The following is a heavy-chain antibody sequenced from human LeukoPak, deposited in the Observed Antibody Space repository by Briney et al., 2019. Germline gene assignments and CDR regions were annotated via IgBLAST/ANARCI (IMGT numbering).Heavy chain of an antibody. D-gene: IGHD3-9*01. J-gene: IGHJ4*02. CDR1: GFTFSSYA. V-gene: IGHV3-23*01. CDR2: ISGSGGST. Sequence: GGSLRPSCAASGFTFSSYAMSWVRQAPGKGLEWVSAISGSGGSTYYADSVKGRFTISRDNSKNTLYLQMNSLRAEDTAVYYCATQNFDWLLDRFDYWGQGTLVTVSS. CDR3: ATQNFDWLLDRFDY.